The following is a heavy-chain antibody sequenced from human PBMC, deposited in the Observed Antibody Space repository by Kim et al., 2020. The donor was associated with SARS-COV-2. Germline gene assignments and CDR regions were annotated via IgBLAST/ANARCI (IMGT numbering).Heavy chain of an antibody. CDR1: GFTFSSYA. CDR2: ISGSGGST. V-gene: IGHV3-23*01. Sequence: GGSLRLSCAASGFTFSSYAMSWVRQAPGKGLEWVSAISGSGGSTYYADSVKGRFTVSRDNSKNTLYLQMNSLRAEDTAVYYCAKDGALRYFDWSPSYYYYYGMAVWGQGTTVTVSS. J-gene: IGHJ6*02. D-gene: IGHD3-9*01. CDR3: AKDGALRYFDWSPSYYYYYGMAV.